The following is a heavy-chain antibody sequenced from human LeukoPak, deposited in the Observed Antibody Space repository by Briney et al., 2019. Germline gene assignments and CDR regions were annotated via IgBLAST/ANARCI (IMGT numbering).Heavy chain of an antibody. V-gene: IGHV1-69*05. CDR1: RGTFKTYG. J-gene: IGHJ4*02. Sequence: ASVKVSCKASRGTFKTYGLSWVRQAPGQGLEWIGKIIPIFGPAIYAQKFRGRLTITTDESTSTAYMEVSSLRSEDTAVYYCASSRVRGVSFYFDSWGQGTLVTVSS. D-gene: IGHD3-10*01. CDR2: IIPIFGPA. CDR3: ASSRVRGVSFYFDS.